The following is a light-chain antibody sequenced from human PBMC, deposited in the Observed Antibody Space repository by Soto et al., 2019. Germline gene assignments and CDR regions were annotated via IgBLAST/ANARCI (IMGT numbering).Light chain of an antibody. Sequence: EIVLTQSPGTLSLSPGERATLSCRASQSVSSSYLAWYQQKPGQAPRLLIYGASSRATGIPGRFSGSGSGTDFTLTISRLEPEHFAVYYCQQYGSSLFTFGPGTKVDIK. CDR3: QQYGSSLFT. V-gene: IGKV3-20*01. J-gene: IGKJ3*01. CDR1: QSVSSSY. CDR2: GAS.